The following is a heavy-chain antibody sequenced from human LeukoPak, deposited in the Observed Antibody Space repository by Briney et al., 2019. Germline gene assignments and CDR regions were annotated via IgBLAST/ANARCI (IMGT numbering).Heavy chain of an antibody. V-gene: IGHV4-34*01. D-gene: IGHD2-2*01. CDR3: ARERSYCSSTSCIDWFDP. CDR2: INHSGST. CDR1: GGSISSYY. Sequence: SETLSLTCTVSGGSISSYYWSWIRQPPGKGLEWIGEINHSGSTNYNPSLKSRVTISVDTSKNQFSLKLSSVTAADTAVYYCARERSYCSSTSCIDWFDPWGQGTLVTVSP. J-gene: IGHJ5*02.